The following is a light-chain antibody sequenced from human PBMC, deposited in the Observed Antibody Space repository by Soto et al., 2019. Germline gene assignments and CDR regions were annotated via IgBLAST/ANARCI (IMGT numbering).Light chain of an antibody. CDR3: SSYATISPVV. V-gene: IGLV2-14*03. CDR2: DVS. J-gene: IGLJ2*01. CDR1: SSDIGGYNH. Sequence: QSALTQPASVSGSPGQSISISCTGTSSDIGGYNHVSWYQQHPGKAPKLMIYDVSNRPSGVSNRFSGSKSGNTASLTISGLQADDEADYYCSSYATISPVVFGGGTKVTVL.